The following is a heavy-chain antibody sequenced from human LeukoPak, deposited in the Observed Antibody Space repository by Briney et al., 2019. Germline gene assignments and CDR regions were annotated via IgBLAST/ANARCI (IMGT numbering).Heavy chain of an antibody. J-gene: IGHJ4*02. V-gene: IGHV3-74*01. Sequence: PGGSLRLSCAASGFSFTIYWMHWVRQAPGKGLVWVSCINTDGSGTTYADSVKGRFTISRDNAKNTLYLQMNGLRAEDTAVYYCTRAYGSGTYSSFDYWGQGTLVTVTS. CDR2: INTDGSGT. D-gene: IGHD3-10*01. CDR3: TRAYGSGTYSSFDY. CDR1: GFSFTIYW.